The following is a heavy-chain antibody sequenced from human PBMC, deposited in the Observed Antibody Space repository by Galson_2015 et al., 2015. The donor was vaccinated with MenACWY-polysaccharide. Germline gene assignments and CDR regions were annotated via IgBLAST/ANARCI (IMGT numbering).Heavy chain of an antibody. CDR3: ARLEPALHGV. V-gene: IGHV4-39*01. CDR2: IYYSGST. D-gene: IGHD3-16*01. J-gene: IGHJ4*02. Sequence: WVRQPPGKGPEWIGSIYYSGSTYYNPSLKSRVTISVDTSKNQFSLKLSSVTAADTAVYYCARLEPALHGVWGQGTLVTVSS.